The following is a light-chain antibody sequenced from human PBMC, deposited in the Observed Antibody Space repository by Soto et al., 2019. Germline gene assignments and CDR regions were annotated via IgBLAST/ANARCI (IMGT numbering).Light chain of an antibody. CDR3: QQYTNYPWT. J-gene: IGKJ1*01. Sequence: DIQMTQSPPALSASVGDRVTITCRASQSISSWLAWYQQRPGKAPNLLIYDVSSLESGVPSRFSGSGSGTEFTLTTSSLQPDDFATYYCQQYTNYPWTFGQGTKVEIK. V-gene: IGKV1-5*01. CDR2: DVS. CDR1: QSISSW.